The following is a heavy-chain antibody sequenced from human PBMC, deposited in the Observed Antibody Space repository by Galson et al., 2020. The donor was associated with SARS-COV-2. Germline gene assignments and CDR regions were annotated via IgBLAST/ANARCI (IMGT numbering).Heavy chain of an antibody. J-gene: IGHJ5*02. CDR2: MNQDGSEK. CDR3: ARDFFSSGWYRSS. CDR1: GFNFSNNW. D-gene: IGHD6-19*01. V-gene: IGHV3-7*01. Sequence: GGSLRLSCAASGFNFSNNWMSWVRQAPGKGLEWVANMNQDGSEKYYVDSVKGRFSISRDNAKNSLYLQMNSLRDEDTAVYYCARDFFSSGWYRSSWGQGTRVTVSS.